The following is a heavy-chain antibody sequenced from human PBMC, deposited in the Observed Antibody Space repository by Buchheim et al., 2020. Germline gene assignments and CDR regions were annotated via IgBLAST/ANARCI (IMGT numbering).Heavy chain of an antibody. CDR2: IKQDGSEK. Sequence: EVQLVESGGGLVQPGGSLRLSCAASGFTLGSYWMTWVRQAPGKGLEWVANIKQDGSEKNYVDSVKGRFTISRDNAKNSLYLQMNSLRVEDTAVYFCARDRDRSGFWRVRGVYYYYYGMDVWGQGTT. CDR3: ARDRDRSGFWRVRGVYYYYYGMDV. CDR1: GFTLGSYW. D-gene: IGHD3-3*01. V-gene: IGHV3-7*01. J-gene: IGHJ6*02.